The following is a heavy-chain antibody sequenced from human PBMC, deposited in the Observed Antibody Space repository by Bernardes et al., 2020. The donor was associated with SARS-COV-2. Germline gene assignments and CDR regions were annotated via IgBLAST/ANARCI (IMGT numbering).Heavy chain of an antibody. V-gene: IGHV3-74*01. Sequence: VGSLILSCAASGFTFRGSWMHWVRQSPGPGLEWVSRINTAGSSPNYAESVKGRFTISRDNAKNTVYLQMNSLRAEDTALYYCTRDLGYCTNGVCSPWGQGTLVTVSS. CDR1: GFTFRGSW. CDR2: INTAGSSP. J-gene: IGHJ5*02. CDR3: TRDLGYCTNGVCSP. D-gene: IGHD2-8*01.